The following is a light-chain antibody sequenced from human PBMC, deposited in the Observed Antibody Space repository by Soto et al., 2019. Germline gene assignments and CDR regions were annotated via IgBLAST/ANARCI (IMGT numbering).Light chain of an antibody. CDR2: DAS. CDR1: QSISSW. V-gene: IGKV1-5*01. Sequence: MTHSPATLSASVLYRVTITCLASQSISSWLAWYQQKPGKAPKLLISDASTLQPGVPSRFSGSGSGTDFTLTISSPQPEDFATYYCQQPNTFPLTFGGGTKVDIK. CDR3: QQPNTFPLT. J-gene: IGKJ4*01.